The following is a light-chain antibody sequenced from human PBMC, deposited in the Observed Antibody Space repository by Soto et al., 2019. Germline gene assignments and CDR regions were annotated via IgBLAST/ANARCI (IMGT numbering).Light chain of an antibody. Sequence: EIVMTQSPATLSVSPGERATLSCRASQSVSSNLAWYQQKPGQAPRLLIYGASTRATGIPSRFSGSGSGTDVTLTISRLQSEDFAVYYCQQYNDWPRTFGHGTKLEIK. CDR2: GAS. CDR1: QSVSSN. J-gene: IGKJ2*01. V-gene: IGKV3-15*01. CDR3: QQYNDWPRT.